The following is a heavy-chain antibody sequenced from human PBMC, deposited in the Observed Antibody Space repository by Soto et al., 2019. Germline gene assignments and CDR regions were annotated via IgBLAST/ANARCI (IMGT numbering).Heavy chain of an antibody. CDR3: ARDDGGRLLNYGMDV. D-gene: IGHD2-21*01. Sequence: ASVKVSCKASGYTFTNYYMYWVRQAPGQGLEWMGVITPSGGTTHYAQKFQGRVTMTRDTSTSTVYMELSSLRFEDTAVYYCARDDGGRLLNYGMDVWGQGTTVTVSS. V-gene: IGHV1-46*01. CDR1: GYTFTNYY. CDR2: ITPSGGTT. J-gene: IGHJ6*02.